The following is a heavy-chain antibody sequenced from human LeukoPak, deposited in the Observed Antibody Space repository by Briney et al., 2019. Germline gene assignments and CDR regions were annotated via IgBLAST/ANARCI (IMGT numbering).Heavy chain of an antibody. CDR3: AKRDWPYYFDY. Sequence: GGSLRLSCAASGCWFSNYGINRVRQAPGKGLEWVSVISGNGDDAFYADSVKGRSRISRDNSKNTVYLQMNSLRADDTAVYYCAKRDWPYYFDYWGQGTLVAVSS. CDR1: GCWFSNYG. CDR2: ISGNGDDA. J-gene: IGHJ4*02. V-gene: IGHV3-23*01. D-gene: IGHD3/OR15-3a*01.